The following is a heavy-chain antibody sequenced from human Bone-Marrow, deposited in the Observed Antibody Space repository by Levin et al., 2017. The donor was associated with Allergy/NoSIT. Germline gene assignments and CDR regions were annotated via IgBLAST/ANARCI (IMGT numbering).Heavy chain of an antibody. D-gene: IGHD3-10*01. CDR3: TTEGGYGSGSYSRNGGMDV. J-gene: IGHJ6*02. V-gene: IGHV3-15*01. Sequence: GGSLRLSCAASGRSFSNAWMSWVRQAPGKGLEWVGRIKSKADGGTTDYAAPVKGRFSISRDDSKTTLYLQTNNLKTEDTGVYYGTTEGGYGSGSYSRNGGMDVWGQGTTVTVSS. CDR1: GRSFSNAW. CDR2: IKSKADGGTT.